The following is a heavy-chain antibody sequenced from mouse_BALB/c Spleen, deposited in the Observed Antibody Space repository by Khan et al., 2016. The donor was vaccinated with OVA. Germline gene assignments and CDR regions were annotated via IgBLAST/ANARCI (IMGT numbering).Heavy chain of an antibody. J-gene: IGHJ1*01. CDR1: GISITTRNYR. Sequence: EVQLQESGPGLVKPSQTVSLTCTVTGISITTRNYRWSWIRQFPGNKLEWIGYIYYSGIITYTPSLTSRATITRDTSKNHFFLEMNSLTAEDTATYYCARDEYYGYWYFDVWGAGTTVTVSS. V-gene: IGHV3-5*02. CDR3: ARDEYYGYWYFDV. D-gene: IGHD1-1*01. CDR2: IYYSGII.